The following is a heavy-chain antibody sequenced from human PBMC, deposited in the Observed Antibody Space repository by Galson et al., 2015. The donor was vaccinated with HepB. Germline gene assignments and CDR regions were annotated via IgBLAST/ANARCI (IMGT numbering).Heavy chain of an antibody. CDR2: ISYDGSNK. D-gene: IGHD3-10*01. CDR1: GFTFSSYA. Sequence: SLRLSCAASGFTFSSYAMHWVRQAPGKGLEWVAVISYDGSNKYYADSVRGRFTISRDNSKNTLYLQMNSLRAEDTAVYYCARAAGDYYGSGSLGYWGQGTLVTVSS. V-gene: IGHV3-30*04. CDR3: ARAAGDYYGSGSLGY. J-gene: IGHJ4*02.